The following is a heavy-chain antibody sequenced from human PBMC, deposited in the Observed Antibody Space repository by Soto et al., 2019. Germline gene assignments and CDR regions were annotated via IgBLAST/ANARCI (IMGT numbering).Heavy chain of an antibody. CDR2: TYYRSKWYN. CDR1: GDSVSSNSAA. CDR3: ARAAYSYDLYYYYYGMDV. D-gene: IGHD5-18*01. V-gene: IGHV6-1*01. Sequence: SQTLSLTCAISGDSVSSNSAAWNWIRQSPSRGLEWLGRTYYRSKWYNDYAVSVKSRITINPDTSKNQFSLQLNSVTPEDTAVYYCARAAYSYDLYYYYYGMDVWGQGTTVTVSS. J-gene: IGHJ6*02.